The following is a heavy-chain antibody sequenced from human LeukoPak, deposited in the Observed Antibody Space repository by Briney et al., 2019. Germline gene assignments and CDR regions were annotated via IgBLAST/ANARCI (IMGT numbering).Heavy chain of an antibody. J-gene: IGHJ4*02. CDR2: IYYSGST. Sequence: SETLSLTCTASGGSVSSGSYYWSWIRQPPGKGLEWIGYIYYSGSTNYNPSLKSRVTISVDTSKNQFSLKLSSVTAADTAVYYCARGGIGYDSSGYSFDYWGQGTLVTVSS. CDR1: GGSVSSGSYY. V-gene: IGHV4-61*01. D-gene: IGHD3-22*01. CDR3: ARGGIGYDSSGYSFDY.